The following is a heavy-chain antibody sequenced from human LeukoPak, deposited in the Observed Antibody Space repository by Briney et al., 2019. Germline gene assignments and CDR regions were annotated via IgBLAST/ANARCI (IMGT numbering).Heavy chain of an antibody. CDR2: IIPILGIA. CDR1: GGTFSSYA. J-gene: IGHJ6*02. CDR3: ASRMGYCSGGSCYSYYYYYYGMDV. V-gene: IGHV1-69*04. Sequence: ASVKVSCKASGGTFSSYAISWVRQAPGRGLEWMGRIIPILGIANYAQKFQGRVTITADKSTSTDYMELSSLRSEDTAVYYCASRMGYCSGGSCYSYYYYYYGMDVWGQGTTVTVSS. D-gene: IGHD2-15*01.